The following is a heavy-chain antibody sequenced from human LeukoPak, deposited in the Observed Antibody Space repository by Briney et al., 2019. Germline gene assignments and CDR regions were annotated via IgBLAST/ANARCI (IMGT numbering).Heavy chain of an antibody. V-gene: IGHV3-7*01. CDR2: IKQDGSEK. CDR3: ARVVGGYQYYYYYYMDV. CDR1: GFTLSSYW. D-gene: IGHD3-22*01. J-gene: IGHJ6*03. Sequence: PGGSLRLSCAASGFTLSSYWMSWVRQAPGKGLEWVANIKQDGSEKYYVDSVKGRFTISRDNAKNSLYLQMNSLRAEDTAVYYCARVVGGYQYYYYYYMDVWGKGTTVTVSS.